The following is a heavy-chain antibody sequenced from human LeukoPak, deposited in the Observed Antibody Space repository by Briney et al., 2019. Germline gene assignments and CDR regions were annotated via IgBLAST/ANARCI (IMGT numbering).Heavy chain of an antibody. CDR2: ISSSSTI. V-gene: IGHV3-48*01. J-gene: IGHJ4*02. Sequence: GGSLRLSCAASGFTFSSNSMNWVRQAPGKGLEWVSYISSSSTIYYADSVKGRFTISRDNAKNSLYLQMNSLRAEDTAVYYCASEGHDYWGQGTLVTVSS. CDR1: GFTFSSNS. CDR3: ASEGHDY.